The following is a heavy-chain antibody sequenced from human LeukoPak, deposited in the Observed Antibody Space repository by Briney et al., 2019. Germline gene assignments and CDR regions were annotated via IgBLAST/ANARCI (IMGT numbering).Heavy chain of an antibody. D-gene: IGHD4/OR15-4a*01. CDR1: GYTFTDYY. Sequence: ASVRVSCKTSGYTFTDYYLHWLRQAPGQGLEWMGWVNPKSGATNYAQRFQGRVTMTWQTSISTGNMELSSLRSEDTAVYYCARAYEYGWFDPWGQGTLVTVSS. J-gene: IGHJ5*02. V-gene: IGHV1-2*02. CDR3: ARAYEYGWFDP. CDR2: VNPKSGAT.